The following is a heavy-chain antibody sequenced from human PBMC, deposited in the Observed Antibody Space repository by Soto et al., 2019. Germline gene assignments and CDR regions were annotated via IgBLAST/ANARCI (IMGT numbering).Heavy chain of an antibody. V-gene: IGHV1-69*01. J-gene: IGHJ3*01. CDR3: ASRERVDAFDV. Sequence: QVQLLQSGAEVKKPGSSVKVSCKASGGTLSNYAISWVRQAPGKGLEWMGGIIPILGSANYAQKFKDRVTITADESTRTTYMELSSLRSEDAAVYFCASRERVDAFDVWGQGTMVTVSS. CDR1: GGTLSNYA. CDR2: IIPILGSA.